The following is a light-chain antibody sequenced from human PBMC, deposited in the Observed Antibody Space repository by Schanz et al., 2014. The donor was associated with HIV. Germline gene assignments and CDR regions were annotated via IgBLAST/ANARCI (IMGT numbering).Light chain of an antibody. V-gene: IGLV2-14*01. Sequence: QSALTQPASVSGSPGQSITISCTGTSSDVGGYNYVSWYQQHPGRAPKLIISEVTKRPSGVPDRFSGSKSGNTASLTISGLQAADEADYYCSSYTSSSTGVFGTGTKLTVL. CDR2: EVT. J-gene: IGLJ1*01. CDR3: SSYTSSSTGV. CDR1: SSDVGGYNY.